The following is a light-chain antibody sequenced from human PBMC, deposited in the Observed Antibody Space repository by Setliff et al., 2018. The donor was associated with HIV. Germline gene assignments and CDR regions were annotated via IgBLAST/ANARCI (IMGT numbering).Light chain of an antibody. J-gene: IGKJ4*01. CDR2: WAS. Sequence: DIVMTQSPDSLAVSLGERATINCKSSQSILYSSNNKNYLAWYQQKPGQPPKLLIYWASTRESGVPDRFSGSGSATDFTLTISSLQAEDVAVYYCQQYFSTPRTFGGGTKMDIK. V-gene: IGKV4-1*01. CDR1: QSILYSSNNKNY. CDR3: QQYFSTPRT.